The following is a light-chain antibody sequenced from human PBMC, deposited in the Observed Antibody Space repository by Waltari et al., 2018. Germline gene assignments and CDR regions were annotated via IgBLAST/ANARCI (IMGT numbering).Light chain of an antibody. J-gene: IGKJ1*01. V-gene: IGKV4-1*01. CDR1: PSVFYNSNKKDY. CDR2: WGS. CDR3: EQYYADPRT. Sequence: DFVMTQSPDSLSVSLGESATITCTSSPSVFYNSNKKDYLAWYQQRAGQPPKLLIYWGSVRASGVPDRFSGSGSGTDFTLTISDLQAEDLAVYSCEQYYADPRTFGQGTKVEVK.